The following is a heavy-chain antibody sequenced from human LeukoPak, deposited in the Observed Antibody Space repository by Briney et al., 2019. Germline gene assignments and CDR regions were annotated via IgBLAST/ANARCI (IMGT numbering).Heavy chain of an antibody. CDR1: GYRFITFG. CDR3: ARFQASEFRGFDH. V-gene: IGHV1-18*01. J-gene: IGHJ4*02. D-gene: IGHD3-10*01. CDR2: INPYNGNR. Sequence: ASVKVSCRTSGYRFITFGINWVRQAPGQGLEWMGWINPYNGNRYYAKKFQDRFNMTTDTSTSTVYLELQTLTSDDTAIYYCARFQASEFRGFDHWGQGTLITVSS.